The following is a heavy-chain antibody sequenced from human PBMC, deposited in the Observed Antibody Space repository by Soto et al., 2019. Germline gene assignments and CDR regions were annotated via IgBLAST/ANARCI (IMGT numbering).Heavy chain of an antibody. V-gene: IGHV3-9*01. CDR3: AKDDQYSSGWYYFDY. J-gene: IGHJ4*02. CDR1: GFTFDDYA. CDR2: ISWNSGSI. D-gene: IGHD6-19*01. Sequence: EVQLVESGGGLVQPGRSLRLSCAASGFTFDDYALHWVRQAPGKGLEWVSGISWNSGSIGYADSVKGRFTISRDNAKKSLYLQMNSLRAEDTALYYCAKDDQYSSGWYYFDYWCQGTLVTVSS.